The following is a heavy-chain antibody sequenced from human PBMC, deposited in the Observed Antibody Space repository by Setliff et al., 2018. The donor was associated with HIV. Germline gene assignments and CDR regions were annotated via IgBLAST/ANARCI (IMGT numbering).Heavy chain of an antibody. J-gene: IGHJ4*02. Sequence: SETLSLTCNVSGGSISSYYWNWIRQPPGKGLEWIGYIYYSGNTNYNPSLKSRVIISGDTSKNQFSLKLNSVTAADTAVYYCSRGGGYSSSPSLWGQGTLVTVSS. CDR3: SRGGGYSSSPSL. CDR1: GGSISSYY. D-gene: IGHD6-13*01. V-gene: IGHV4-59*01. CDR2: IYYSGNT.